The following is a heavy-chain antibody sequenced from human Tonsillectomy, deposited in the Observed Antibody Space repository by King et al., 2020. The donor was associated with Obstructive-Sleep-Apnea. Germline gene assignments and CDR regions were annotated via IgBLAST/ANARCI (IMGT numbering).Heavy chain of an antibody. D-gene: IGHD3-10*01. J-gene: IGHJ4*02. CDR1: GYTFTGYY. Sequence: QLVQSGAEGKKPGASVKVSCKASGYTFTGYYIHWVRQAPGQGLEGMGWISPNSGATQYAQKFQDRGTMTRDTSISTAYMDLSRLRSDDTAIYYCARDMSAYDSTSPAYWGQGTLVTVSS. CDR2: ISPNSGAT. V-gene: IGHV1-2*02. CDR3: ARDMSAYDSTSPAY.